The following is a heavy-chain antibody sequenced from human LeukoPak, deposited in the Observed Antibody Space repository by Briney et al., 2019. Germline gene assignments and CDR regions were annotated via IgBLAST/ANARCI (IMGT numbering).Heavy chain of an antibody. Sequence: GGTLRLSCAASGFSFSSSPMSWVRQAPGKGLEWISYISSSAGTIFYADSVEGRFTVSRDNTKNSLYLQMNALRADDTAVYYCARTIGTGPLGHFDYWGQGTLVTVSS. J-gene: IGHJ4*02. CDR2: ISSSAGTI. V-gene: IGHV3-48*04. CDR1: GFSFSSSP. D-gene: IGHD3/OR15-3a*01. CDR3: ARTIGTGPLGHFDY.